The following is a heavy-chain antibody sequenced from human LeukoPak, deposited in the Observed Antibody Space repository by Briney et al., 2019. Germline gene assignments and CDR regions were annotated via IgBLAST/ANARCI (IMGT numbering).Heavy chain of an antibody. CDR3: AKWPLIVVVTAVDAFDI. J-gene: IGHJ3*02. D-gene: IGHD2-21*02. Sequence: GGSPRLSCAASGFTFSSYAMSWVRQAPGKGLEWVSAISGSGGSTYYADSVKGRFTISRDNSKNTLYLQMNSLRAEDAAVYYCAKWPLIVVVTAVDAFDIWGKGTMVTVSS. CDR1: GFTFSSYA. V-gene: IGHV3-23*01. CDR2: ISGSGGST.